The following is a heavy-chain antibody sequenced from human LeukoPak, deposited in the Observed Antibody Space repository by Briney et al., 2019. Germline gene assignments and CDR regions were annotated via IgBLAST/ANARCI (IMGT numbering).Heavy chain of an antibody. D-gene: IGHD3-3*01. Sequence: PSETLSLTCTVSGDSFSRYYWSWIRQPPGMGLEWIGHIYYNGNTNYNPSLKSRVTISIDTSKNQFSLRLTSVTAADTAVYYCARYDFHYYYGRDVWGKGTTVTVSS. J-gene: IGHJ6*04. CDR2: IYYNGNT. V-gene: IGHV4-59*01. CDR1: GDSFSRYY. CDR3: ARYDFHYYYGRDV.